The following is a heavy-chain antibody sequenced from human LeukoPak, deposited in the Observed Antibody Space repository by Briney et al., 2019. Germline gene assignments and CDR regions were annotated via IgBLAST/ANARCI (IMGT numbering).Heavy chain of an antibody. CDR2: IYYSGST. D-gene: IGHD6-19*01. Sequence: SETLSLTCTVSGGSISSYYWSWIRQPPGKGLEWIGYIYYSGSTNYNPSLKSRVTISVDTSKNQFSLKLSSVTAADTAVYYCARLGGAVAGVYYFDYWGQGTLVTVSS. CDR3: ARLGGAVAGVYYFDY. V-gene: IGHV4-59*01. J-gene: IGHJ4*02. CDR1: GGSISSYY.